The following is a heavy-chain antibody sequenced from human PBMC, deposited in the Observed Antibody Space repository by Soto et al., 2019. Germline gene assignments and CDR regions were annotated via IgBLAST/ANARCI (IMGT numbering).Heavy chain of an antibody. CDR3: ARGRRYLLKPTLTVRKGEYYYMDV. V-gene: IGHV4-34*01. CDR2: INHSGST. D-gene: IGHD3-16*01. J-gene: IGHJ6*03. CDR1: GVSFSAYS. Sequence: SETLSLTCAVNGVSFSAYSWSCICHARGHGLEWIGEINHSGSTNYNPSLKSRVTISVDTSKNQFSLKLSSVTAADTAVYYCARGRRYLLKPTLTVRKGEYYYMDVWGKGTTVT.